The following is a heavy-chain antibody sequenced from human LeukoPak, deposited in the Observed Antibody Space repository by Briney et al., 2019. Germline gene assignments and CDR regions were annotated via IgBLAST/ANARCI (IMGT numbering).Heavy chain of an antibody. CDR1: DGSFSGYY. CDR2: INHSGST. J-gene: IGHJ4*02. CDR3: ARHRRGYSYGYFDY. D-gene: IGHD5-18*01. V-gene: IGHV4-34*01. Sequence: SETLSLTCAVYDGSFSGYYWSWIRQPPGKGLEWIGEINHSGSTNYNPSLKSRVTIPLDTSKSQFSLKVRYVTAADTAVYYCARHRRGYSYGYFDYWGQGTLVTVSS.